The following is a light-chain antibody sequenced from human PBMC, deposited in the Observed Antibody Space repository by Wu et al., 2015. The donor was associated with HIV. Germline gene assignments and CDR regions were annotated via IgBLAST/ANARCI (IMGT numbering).Light chain of an antibody. Sequence: EILMTQSPATLSVSPGGRATLSCRASQVISHSLAWFLQKPGQAPRLLIYDASTRATGIPVRFSGSGSGTDFTLTISSLEPEDFAVYYCQQTSNWPLTFGQGTRLEIK. V-gene: IGKV3-11*01. CDR2: DAS. J-gene: IGKJ5*01. CDR3: QQTSNWPLT. CDR1: QVISHS.